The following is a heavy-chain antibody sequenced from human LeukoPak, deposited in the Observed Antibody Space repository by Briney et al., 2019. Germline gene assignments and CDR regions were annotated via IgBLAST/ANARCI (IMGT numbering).Heavy chain of an antibody. J-gene: IGHJ4*02. D-gene: IGHD3-10*01. CDR2: INPDGGST. CDR1: GDIFTNFY. V-gene: IGHV1-46*01. Sequence: ASVKVSCKASGDIFTNFYMHWVRQAPGQGLEWMGLINPDGGSTSCAQRFQGRVTVTRDTTTSTVYMELSSLTSEDTAVYFCARGGSGNYLYYFDYWGQGTLVTVSS. CDR3: ARGGSGNYLYYFDY.